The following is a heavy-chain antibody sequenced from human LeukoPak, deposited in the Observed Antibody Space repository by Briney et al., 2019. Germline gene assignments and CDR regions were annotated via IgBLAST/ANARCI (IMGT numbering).Heavy chain of an antibody. CDR2: ISSSSTYI. CDR1: GFTFSSYS. CDR3: ARDGFGTGSN. Sequence: GGSLRLSCAASGFTFSSYSMNWVRQAPGKGLEWVSSISSSSTYIYYADSVKGRFTVSRDNAKNSLYLQMNTLRADDTAVYYCARDGFGTGSNWGQGTLVTVSS. V-gene: IGHV3-21*04. D-gene: IGHD3-16*01. J-gene: IGHJ4*02.